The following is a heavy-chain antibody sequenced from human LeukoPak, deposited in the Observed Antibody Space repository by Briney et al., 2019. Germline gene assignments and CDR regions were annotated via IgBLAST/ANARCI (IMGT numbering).Heavy chain of an antibody. D-gene: IGHD3-22*01. V-gene: IGHV3-48*04. CDR3: ARSLYYYDSSGYYDYYYYGMDV. CDR2: ISSRSGTI. CDR1: GFTFSSYS. Sequence: GGSLRLSCAASGFTFSSYSMNWVRQAPGTGLEWVSYISSRSGTIYYADSVKGRFTISRDNVENSLYLQMSSLVAEDTAVYYCARSLYYYDSSGYYDYYYYGMDVWGQGTTVTVSS. J-gene: IGHJ6*02.